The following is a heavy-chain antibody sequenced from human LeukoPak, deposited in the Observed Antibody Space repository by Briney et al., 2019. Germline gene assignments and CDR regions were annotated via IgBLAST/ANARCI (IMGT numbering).Heavy chain of an antibody. CDR1: GYTFTSYY. CDR3: ARVRGGYSYGSKFAFDI. V-gene: IGHV1-46*01. D-gene: IGHD5-18*01. CDR2: INPSGGST. J-gene: IGHJ3*02. Sequence: ASVKVSCKASGYTFTSYYMHWVRRAPGQGLEWMGIINPSGGSTSYAQKFQGRVTMTRDTSISTAYMELSRLRSDDTAVYYCARVRGGYSYGSKFAFDIWGQGTMVTVSS.